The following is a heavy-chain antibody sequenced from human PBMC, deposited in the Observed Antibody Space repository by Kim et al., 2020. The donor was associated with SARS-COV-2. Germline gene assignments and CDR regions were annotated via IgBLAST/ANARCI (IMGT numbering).Heavy chain of an antibody. J-gene: IGHJ4*02. CDR1: GGSISSYY. D-gene: IGHD2-2*01. V-gene: IGHV4-59*08. CDR2: IYYSGST. Sequence: SETLSLTCTVSGGSISSYYWSWIRQPPGKGLEWIGYIYYSGSTNYNPSLKSRVTISVDTSKNQFSLKLSSVTAADTAVYYCARGRYCSSTSCYEYYWGQGTLVTVSS. CDR3: ARGRYCSSTSCYEYY.